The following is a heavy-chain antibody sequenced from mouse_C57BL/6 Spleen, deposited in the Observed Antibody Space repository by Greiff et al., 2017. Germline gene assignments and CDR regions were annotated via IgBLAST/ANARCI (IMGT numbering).Heavy chain of an antibody. J-gene: IGHJ2*01. CDR3: ARGDDGYSYYFDY. D-gene: IGHD2-3*01. CDR2: ISDGGSYT. Sequence: EVKLVESGGGLVKPGGSLKLSCAASGFTFSSYAMSWVRQTPEKRLEWVATISDGGSYTYYPDNVKGRFTISRDNAKNNRYLQMSHLKSEDTAMYYCARGDDGYSYYFDYWGQGTTLTVSS. CDR1: GFTFSSYA. V-gene: IGHV5-4*03.